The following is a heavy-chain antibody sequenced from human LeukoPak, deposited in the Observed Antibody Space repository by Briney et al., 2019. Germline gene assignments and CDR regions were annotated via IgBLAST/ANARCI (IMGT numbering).Heavy chain of an antibody. D-gene: IGHD6-19*01. J-gene: IGHJ4*02. Sequence: GGSLRLSCAASGFTFSRYGMPWVRQAPGKGLEWVAVIWYDGSNKYYADSVKGRFTISRDNSKNTLYLQMNSLRAEDTAVYYCAGLVLDYWGQGTLVTVSS. CDR2: IWYDGSNK. CDR1: GFTFSRYG. V-gene: IGHV3-33*01. CDR3: AGLVLDY.